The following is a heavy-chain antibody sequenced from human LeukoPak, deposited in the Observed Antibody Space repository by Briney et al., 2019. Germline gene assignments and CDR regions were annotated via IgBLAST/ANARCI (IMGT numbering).Heavy chain of an antibody. CDR1: GGTFSSYA. J-gene: IGHJ4*02. CDR3: ARGRSTYYYDSSGYYPYFDY. CDR2: IIPIFGTA. V-gene: IGHV1-69*13. Sequence: SVKVSCKASGGTFSSYAISWVRQAPGQGLEWVGGIIPIFGTANYAQKFQGRVTITADESTSTAYMKLSSLRSEDTAVYYCARGRSTYYYDSSGYYPYFDYRGQGTLVTVSS. D-gene: IGHD3-22*01.